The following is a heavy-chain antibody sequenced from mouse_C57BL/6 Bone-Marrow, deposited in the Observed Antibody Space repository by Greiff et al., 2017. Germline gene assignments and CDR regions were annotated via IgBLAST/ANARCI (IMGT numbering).Heavy chain of an antibody. Sequence: QVQLQQPGAELVKPGASVKMSCTASGYTFTSYWITWVKQRPGQGLEWCGDIYPGSGSTNYNEQFKSKATLTVSTSSSTAYMQLSSLTSEASAVYYCARLGAQSYYAMDYWGQGTSVTVSS. V-gene: IGHV1-55*01. D-gene: IGHD1-3*01. CDR1: GYTFTSYW. CDR3: ARLGAQSYYAMDY. J-gene: IGHJ4*01. CDR2: IYPGSGST.